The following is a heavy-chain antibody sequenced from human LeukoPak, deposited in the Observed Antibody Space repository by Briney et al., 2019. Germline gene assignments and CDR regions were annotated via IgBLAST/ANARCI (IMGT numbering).Heavy chain of an antibody. J-gene: IGHJ4*02. CDR2: ITPIFGTA. V-gene: IGHV1-69*13. Sequence: SVKVSCKASGGTFSSHPFTWVRQAPGQGLEWMGEITPIFGTANYAQRFQGRVTITADESTSTVYMELSSLRSDDTALYYCARNSRVASTSGLNYWGQGTLVTVSS. CDR1: GGTFSSHP. D-gene: IGHD4-23*01. CDR3: ARNSRVASTSGLNY.